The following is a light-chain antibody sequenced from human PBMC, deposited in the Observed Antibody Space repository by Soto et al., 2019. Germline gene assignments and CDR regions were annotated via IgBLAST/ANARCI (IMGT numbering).Light chain of an antibody. V-gene: IGKV1-5*03. Sequence: DIQMTQSPSTLSASVGDRVTITCRASQSITGRLAWFQQTSGKAPKLLIYKTSSLESGIPSRFSGSGSGTEFTLTISSLQPDDFAPYYCQQYNTYPLTFGGGTKVEIK. J-gene: IGKJ4*01. CDR1: QSITGR. CDR2: KTS. CDR3: QQYNTYPLT.